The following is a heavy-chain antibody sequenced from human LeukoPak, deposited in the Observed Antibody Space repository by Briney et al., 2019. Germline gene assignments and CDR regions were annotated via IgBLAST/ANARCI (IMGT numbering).Heavy chain of an antibody. J-gene: IGHJ6*02. CDR3: ARVETSYYYGMDV. Sequence: GESLKISCKGSGYSFTSYWIGWVRQMPGKGLEWMGIIYPGDSDTRYSPSFQGQVTISADKSISTAYLQWSSLKASDTAMYYCARVETSYYYGMDVWGQGTTVTVSS. V-gene: IGHV5-51*01. D-gene: IGHD1-7*01. CDR1: GYSFTSYW. CDR2: IYPGDSDT.